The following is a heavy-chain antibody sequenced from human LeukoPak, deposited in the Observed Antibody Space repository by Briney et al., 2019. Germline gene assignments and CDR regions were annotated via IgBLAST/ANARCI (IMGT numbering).Heavy chain of an antibody. Sequence: PGGSLRLSCAASGFTFSSYAMHWVRQAPGKGLEYVSAISGNGGSTYYANSVKGRFTISRDNSKNTLYLQMGSLRADDTAVYYCAKDIVAAGLFFDYWGQGILVTVSS. CDR1: GFTFSSYA. V-gene: IGHV3-64*01. CDR2: ISGNGGST. J-gene: IGHJ4*02. CDR3: AKDIVAAGLFFDY. D-gene: IGHD6-13*01.